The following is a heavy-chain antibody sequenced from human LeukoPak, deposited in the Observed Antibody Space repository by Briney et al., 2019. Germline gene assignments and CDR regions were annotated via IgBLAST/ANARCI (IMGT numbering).Heavy chain of an antibody. D-gene: IGHD3-9*01. CDR2: IYHSGST. CDR3: ARDEGAGKYYNILTGYYTDEYFQH. V-gene: IGHV4-38-2*02. J-gene: IGHJ1*01. Sequence: SETLSLTCTVSGYSISSGYYWGWIRQPPGKGLEWIGSIYHSGSTYYNPSLKSRVTISVDTSKNQFSLKLSSVTAADTAVYYCARDEGAGKYYNILTGYYTDEYFQHWGQGTLVTVSS. CDR1: GYSISSGYY.